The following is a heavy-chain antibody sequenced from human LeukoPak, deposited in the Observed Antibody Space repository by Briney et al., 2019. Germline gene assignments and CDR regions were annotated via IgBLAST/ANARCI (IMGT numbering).Heavy chain of an antibody. J-gene: IGHJ4*02. D-gene: IGHD3-9*01. CDR3: ARPSYDILTDYFYYFDY. CDR1: GGSISSSSYY. Sequence: SETLSLTCTVSGGSISSSSYYWGWIRQPPGKGLEWVGSIYYSGSTYYNPSLKSRVTISVDTSKNQFSLKLSSVTAADTAVYYCARPSYDILTDYFYYFDYWGQGTLVTVSS. CDR2: IYYSGST. V-gene: IGHV4-39*01.